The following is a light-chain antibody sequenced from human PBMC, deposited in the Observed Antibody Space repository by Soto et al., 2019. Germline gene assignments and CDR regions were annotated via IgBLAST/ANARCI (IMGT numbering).Light chain of an antibody. V-gene: IGKV1-33*01. CDR1: QDISNY. CDR2: YAS. J-gene: IGKJ3*01. Sequence: DIQMTQSPSSLSASVGDRVTITCQASQDISNYLNWYQQKPGKAPKLLIYYASNLETGVPTRFSGSGSGTDVTFTISSLQPEDIATYYCQLYDNLLLFAFGPVAKVDIK. CDR3: QLYDNLLLFA.